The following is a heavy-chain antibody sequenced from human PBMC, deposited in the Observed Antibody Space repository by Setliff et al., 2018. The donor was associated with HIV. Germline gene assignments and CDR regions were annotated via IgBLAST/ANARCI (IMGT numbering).Heavy chain of an antibody. D-gene: IGHD6-19*01. CDR2: FDPEEIET. CDR3: ATDGAPGLSELAATGYFDL. CDR1: GYTLTELS. Sequence: ASVKVSCKVSGYTLTELSMHWVRQAPGKGLEWMGGFDPEEIETVYAQKFQGRVIMTQDMSTDTASMELRSLRSEDTAVYYCATDGAPGLSELAATGYFDLWGRGTLVTVSS. V-gene: IGHV1-24*01. J-gene: IGHJ2*01.